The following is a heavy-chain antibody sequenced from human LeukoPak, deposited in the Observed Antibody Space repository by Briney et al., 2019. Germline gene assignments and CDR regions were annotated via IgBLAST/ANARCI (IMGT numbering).Heavy chain of an antibody. D-gene: IGHD6-19*01. V-gene: IGHV3-30-3*01. CDR3: ASSSSGWFDP. CDR2: ISYDGSNK. Sequence: GRSLRLSCAASGFTFSSYAMHWVRQAPGKGLEWVAVISYDGSNKYYADSVKGRFTTSRDNSKNTLYLQMNSLRAEDTAVYYCASSSSGWFDPWGQGTLVTVSS. J-gene: IGHJ5*02. CDR1: GFTFSSYA.